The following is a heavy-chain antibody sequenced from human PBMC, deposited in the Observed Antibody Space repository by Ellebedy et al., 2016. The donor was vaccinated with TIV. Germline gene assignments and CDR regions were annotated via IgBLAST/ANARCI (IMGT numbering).Heavy chain of an antibody. CDR3: ARGEWAGMVTYYGMDV. J-gene: IGHJ6*02. CDR1: GYIFTSYY. CDR2: ISPTSGFT. D-gene: IGHD5-18*01. Sequence: AASVKVSCKASGYIFTSYYIHWARQAPGQGLEWMGLISPTSGFTTYAQRFQGRVTMTRDTSTSTVYMELSSLRSEDTAVYYCARGEWAGMVTYYGMDVWGQGTTVTVSS. V-gene: IGHV1-46*01.